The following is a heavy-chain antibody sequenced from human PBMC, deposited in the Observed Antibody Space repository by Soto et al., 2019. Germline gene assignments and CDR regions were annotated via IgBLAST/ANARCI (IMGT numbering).Heavy chain of an antibody. D-gene: IGHD6-13*01. V-gene: IGHV4-39*01. Sequence: QLQLQESGPGLVKPSETLSLTCTVSGGSISSSSYYWGWIRQPPGKGLEWIGSIYYSGSTYYNPSLKSRVTISVDTSKNQFSLKLSSVTAADTAVYYCARHKRRQQLVRGGYNWFDPWGQGTLVTVSS. J-gene: IGHJ5*02. CDR1: GGSISSSSYY. CDR2: IYYSGST. CDR3: ARHKRRQQLVRGGYNWFDP.